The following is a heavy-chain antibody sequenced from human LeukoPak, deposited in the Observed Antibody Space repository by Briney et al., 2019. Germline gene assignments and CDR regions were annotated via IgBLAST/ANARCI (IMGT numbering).Heavy chain of an antibody. CDR3: ARDADGYNYVGNWFDP. Sequence: SVKVSCKASGGTFSSYTIGWVRQAPGQGLEWMGRIIPILGIANYAQKFQGRVTITADKSTSTAYMELSSLRSEDTAVYYCARDADGYNYVGNWFDPWGQGTLVTVSS. J-gene: IGHJ5*02. CDR1: GGTFSSYT. CDR2: IIPILGIA. D-gene: IGHD5-24*01. V-gene: IGHV1-69*04.